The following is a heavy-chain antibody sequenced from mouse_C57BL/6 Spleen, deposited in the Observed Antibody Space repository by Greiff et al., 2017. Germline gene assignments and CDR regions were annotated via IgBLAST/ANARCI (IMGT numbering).Heavy chain of an antibody. D-gene: IGHD2-5*01. CDR3: TRDGACYSNWDYAMDY. V-gene: IGHV5-9-1*02. CDR2: ISSGGDYT. CDR1: GFTFSSYA. J-gene: IGHJ4*01. Sequence: DVKLVESGEGLVKPGGSLKLSCAASGFTFSSYAMSWVRQTPEKRLEWVAYISSGGDYTYYADTVKGRFTISRDNTRNTLYLQMSSLKSEDTAMYYCTRDGACYSNWDYAMDYWGQGTSVTVSS.